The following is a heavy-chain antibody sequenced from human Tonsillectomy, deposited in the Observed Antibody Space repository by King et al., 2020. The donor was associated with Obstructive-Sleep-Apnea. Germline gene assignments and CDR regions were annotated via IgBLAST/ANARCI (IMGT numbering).Heavy chain of an antibody. CDR1: GGSISSSSYY. CDR2: IYYSGST. CDR3: AGVVHPSGYSSSWYAFDI. V-gene: IGHV4-39*07. J-gene: IGHJ3*02. D-gene: IGHD6-13*01. Sequence: QLQESGPGLVKPSETLSLTCTVSGGSISSSSYYWGWIRQPPGKGLEWIGSIYYSGSTSYNPSLKSRVTISVDTSKTQFSLKLSSWTAADTAVYYCAGVVHPSGYSSSWYAFDIWGQGTMVTVSS.